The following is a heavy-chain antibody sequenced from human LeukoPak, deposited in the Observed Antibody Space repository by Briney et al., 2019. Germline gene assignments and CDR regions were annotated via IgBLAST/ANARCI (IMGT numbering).Heavy chain of an antibody. D-gene: IGHD3-22*01. V-gene: IGHV4-4*07. J-gene: IGHJ4*02. CDR2: INYSGST. Sequence: PSETLSLTCTVSAGSISTFYWTWIRQPAGKGLEWIGRINYSGSTNYNPSLRGRVSMSVDRPKNQFSLTLSSVTAADTAVYYCARERGSSDYYDSSGYHPFDYWGQGTLVTVSS. CDR3: ARERGSSDYYDSSGYHPFDY. CDR1: AGSISTFY.